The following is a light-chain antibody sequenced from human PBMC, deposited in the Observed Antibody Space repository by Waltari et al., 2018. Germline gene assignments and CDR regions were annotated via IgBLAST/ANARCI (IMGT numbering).Light chain of an antibody. CDR1: QTVTSAY. J-gene: IGKJ1*01. V-gene: IGKV3-20*01. CDR3: QQYHSVPRT. CDR2: DTS. Sequence: ILLTQSPGTLSLSPGARATLSCRASQTVTSAYLAWYQQKPGQPPRLLIYDTSSRATAIPDRFSGSGSGTDFTLTISSLQAEDVAVYYCQQYHSVPRTFGQGTKVEI.